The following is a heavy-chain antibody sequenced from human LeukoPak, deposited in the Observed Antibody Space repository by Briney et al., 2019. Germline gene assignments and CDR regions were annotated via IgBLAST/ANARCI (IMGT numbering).Heavy chain of an antibody. J-gene: IGHJ4*02. V-gene: IGHV3-15*01. CDR2: IKSKTDGGTT. D-gene: IGHD5-18*01. Sequence: GSLRLSCAASGFTFSNAWMSWVRQAPGKGLEWVGRIKSKTDGGTTDYAAPVKGRFTISRDDSKNTLYLQMNSLKTEDTAVYYCTTDPPRGYSYGYSYWGQGTLVTVSS. CDR1: GFTFSNAW. CDR3: TTDPPRGYSYGYSY.